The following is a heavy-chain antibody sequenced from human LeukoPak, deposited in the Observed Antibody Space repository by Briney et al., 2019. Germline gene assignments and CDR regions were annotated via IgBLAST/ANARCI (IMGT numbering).Heavy chain of an antibody. CDR2: IYYSGST. D-gene: IGHD3-22*01. CDR1: GYSISSGYY. Sequence: SETLSLTCTVSGYSISSGYYWGWIRQPPGKGPEWIGYIYYSGSTNYNPSLKSRVTISVDTSKNQFSLKLSSVTAADTAVYYCARQQGSYYDSSGFDYWGQGTLVTVSS. V-gene: IGHV4-38-2*02. J-gene: IGHJ4*02. CDR3: ARQQGSYYDSSGFDY.